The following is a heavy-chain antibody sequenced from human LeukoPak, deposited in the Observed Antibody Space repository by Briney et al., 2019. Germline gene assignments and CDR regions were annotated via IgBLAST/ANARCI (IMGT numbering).Heavy chain of an antibody. CDR3: ARGEGITMVRGVLFDY. CDR2: ISYDGSNK. CDR1: GFTFSSYA. V-gene: IGHV3-30-3*01. Sequence: GGSLRLSCAASGFTFSSYAMHWVRQAPGKGLEWVAVISYDGSNKYYADSVKGRFTISRDNSKNTLYLQMNSLRAEDTAVYYCARGEGITMVRGVLFDYWGQGTLVTVSS. J-gene: IGHJ4*02. D-gene: IGHD3-10*01.